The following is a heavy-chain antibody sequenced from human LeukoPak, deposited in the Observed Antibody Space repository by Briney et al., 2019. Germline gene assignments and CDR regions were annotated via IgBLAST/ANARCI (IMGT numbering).Heavy chain of an antibody. J-gene: IGHJ4*02. CDR1: GFTFSSYS. CDR3: ARDIEGYYYDSSGYSLDY. CDR2: ISSSSSYI. D-gene: IGHD3-22*01. Sequence: PGGSLRLSYAASGFTFSSYSMNWVRQAPGKGLEWVSSISSSSSYIYYADSVKGRFTISRDNAKNSLYLQMNSLRAEDTAVYYCARDIEGYYYDSSGYSLDYWGQGTLVTVSS. V-gene: IGHV3-21*01.